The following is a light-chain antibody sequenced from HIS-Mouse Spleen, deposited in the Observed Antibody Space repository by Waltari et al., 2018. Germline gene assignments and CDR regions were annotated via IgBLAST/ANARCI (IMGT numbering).Light chain of an antibody. J-gene: IGLJ2*01. V-gene: IGLV2-14*03. CDR2: DVS. CDR1: SSAVGGYNS. Sequence: HSALTQPASVSGSPGQSITISCTGTSSAVGGYNSVSWYQQHPGKAPKLMIYDVSNRPSGVSNRFSGSKSGNTASLTISGLQAEDEADYYCSSYTSSSTLVVFGGGTKLTVL. CDR3: SSYTSSSTLVV.